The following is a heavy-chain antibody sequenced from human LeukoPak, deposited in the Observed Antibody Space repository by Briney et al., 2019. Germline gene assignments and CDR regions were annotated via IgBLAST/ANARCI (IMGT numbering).Heavy chain of an antibody. CDR2: ISAYNGNT. D-gene: IGHD6-19*01. V-gene: IGHV1-18*01. Sequence: GASVKVSCKASGYTFTSYGISWVRRAPGQGLEWMGWISAYNGNTNYAQKLQGRVTMTTDTSTSTAYMELRSLRSDDTAVYYCARDGSGPTRNWFDPWGQGTLVTVSS. J-gene: IGHJ5*02. CDR1: GYTFTSYG. CDR3: ARDGSGPTRNWFDP.